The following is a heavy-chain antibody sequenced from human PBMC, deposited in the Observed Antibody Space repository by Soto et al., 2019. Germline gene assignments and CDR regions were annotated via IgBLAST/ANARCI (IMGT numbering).Heavy chain of an antibody. Sequence: GTCVEFCSKAYRDTFTGYYMNWVRQAPGQGLEWMGWINPNSGGTNYAQKFQGRVTMTRDTSISTAYMELSRLRSDDTAVYYCASDSSGWYSDYYGMDVWGQGTTVTVSS. V-gene: IGHV1-2*02. CDR3: ASDSSGWYSDYYGMDV. J-gene: IGHJ6*02. CDR2: INPNSGGT. CDR1: RDTFTGYY. D-gene: IGHD6-19*01.